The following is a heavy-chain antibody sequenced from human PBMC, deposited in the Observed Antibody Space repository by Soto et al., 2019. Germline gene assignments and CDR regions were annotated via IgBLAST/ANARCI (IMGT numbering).Heavy chain of an antibody. D-gene: IGHD6-13*01. CDR3: ARGSAAGTKSPFDY. CDR2: IHYSGST. J-gene: IGHJ4*02. CDR1: GGSIIGYY. V-gene: IGHV4-59*01. Sequence: PSETLSLTCTVSGGSIIGYYWSWIRKSPGKGLEWIGYIHYSGSTNYNPSLKSRVTISVDTSKNQLSLKLSSVTAADTAVYYCARGSAAGTKSPFDYWGQGTLVTVSS.